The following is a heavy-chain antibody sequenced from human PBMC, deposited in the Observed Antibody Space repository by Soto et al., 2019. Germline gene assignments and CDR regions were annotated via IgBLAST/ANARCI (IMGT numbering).Heavy chain of an antibody. CDR1: GFTFSSYA. Sequence: EVQLLESGGGLVQPGGSLRLSCAASGFTFSSYAMSWVRQAPGKGLEWVSAISGSGGSTYYADSVKGRFTISRDNSKNTLYLQMNSLRAEETAVYYCAKSSRSITIFGVVRDDAFDIWGQGTMVTVSS. V-gene: IGHV3-23*01. J-gene: IGHJ3*02. D-gene: IGHD3-3*01. CDR3: AKSSRSITIFGVVRDDAFDI. CDR2: ISGSGGST.